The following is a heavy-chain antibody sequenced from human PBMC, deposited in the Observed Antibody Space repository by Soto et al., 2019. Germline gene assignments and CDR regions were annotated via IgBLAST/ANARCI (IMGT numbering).Heavy chain of an antibody. Sequence: VASVKVSCKASGYTFTGYYMHWVRQAPGQGLEWMGWINPNSGTTYAPKFQGRVTMTRDTSNSTAYMELRGLTSDDTAIYYCARVTLKAGNWFDPWGQGTLVTVSS. CDR2: INPNSGT. V-gene: IGHV1-2*02. CDR3: ARVTLKAGNWFDP. J-gene: IGHJ5*02. CDR1: GYTFTGYY.